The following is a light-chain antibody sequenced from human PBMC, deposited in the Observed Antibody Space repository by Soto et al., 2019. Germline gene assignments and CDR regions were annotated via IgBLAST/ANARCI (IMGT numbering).Light chain of an antibody. V-gene: IGLV2-8*01. Sequence: QSVLTQPPSASGSPGQSVTISCTGTSSDIGGYNYVSWYQQHPGKAPKLMIYEVSKRPSGVPDRFSGSKSGNTASLTVSGLQAEDEADYYCSSYAGTTGVFGTGTKVTV. CDR2: EVS. CDR1: SSDIGGYNY. CDR3: SSYAGTTGV. J-gene: IGLJ1*01.